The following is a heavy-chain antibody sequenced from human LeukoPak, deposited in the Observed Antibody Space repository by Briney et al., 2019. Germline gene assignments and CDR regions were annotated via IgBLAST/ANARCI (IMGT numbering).Heavy chain of an antibody. J-gene: IGHJ4*02. CDR2: ISYDGRSK. Sequence: GGSLRLSCAVSGFTFSSYGMHWVRQAPGKGLAWVAVISYDGRSKYYADSMKGRFTISRDNSKNTLYLQMNSLRDEDTAVYYCAKAVSAWEPDYWGQRTLVTVSS. CDR1: GFTFSSYG. D-gene: IGHD6-19*01. CDR3: AKAVSAWEPDY. V-gene: IGHV3-30*18.